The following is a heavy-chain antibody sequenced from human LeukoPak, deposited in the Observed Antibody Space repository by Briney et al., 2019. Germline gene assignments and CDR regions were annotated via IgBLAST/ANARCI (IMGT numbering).Heavy chain of an antibody. J-gene: IGHJ4*02. V-gene: IGHV3-15*01. Sequence: GGSLRLSCAASGFTLSNAWMTWVRQAPGKGLEWVGRIKSKTDGGTTDYAAPVKGRFTISRDDSQNTLYLQMNSLVTEDTAVYYCFTAQNYYDSSGYYYIDYWGQGTLVTVSS. D-gene: IGHD3-22*01. CDR2: IKSKTDGGTT. CDR1: GFTLSNAW. CDR3: FTAQNYYDSSGYYYIDY.